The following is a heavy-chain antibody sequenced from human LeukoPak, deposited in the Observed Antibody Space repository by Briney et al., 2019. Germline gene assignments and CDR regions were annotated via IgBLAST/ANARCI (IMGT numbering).Heavy chain of an antibody. D-gene: IGHD3-10*01. CDR2: INHSGST. Sequence: SETLSLTCAVYGGSFNGYYWSWIRQPPGKGLEWIGEINHSGSTNYNPSLKSRVTISVDTSKNQFSLKLSSVTAADTAVYYCARRIRGALGYWGQGTLVTVSS. J-gene: IGHJ4*02. V-gene: IGHV4-34*01. CDR3: ARRIRGALGY. CDR1: GGSFNGYY.